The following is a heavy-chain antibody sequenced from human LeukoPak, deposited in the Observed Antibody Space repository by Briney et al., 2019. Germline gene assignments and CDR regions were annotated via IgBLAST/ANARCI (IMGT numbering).Heavy chain of an antibody. Sequence: PGGSLRLSCAASGFTFSSYGMHWVRQAPGKGLEWVAFIRYDGSNKYYADSVKGRFTISRDNSKNTLYPQMNSLRAEDTAVYYCANDGSGWSGIYYYYYYMDVWGKGTTVTVSS. J-gene: IGHJ6*03. D-gene: IGHD6-19*01. CDR1: GFTFSSYG. CDR2: IRYDGSNK. CDR3: ANDGSGWSGIYYYYYYMDV. V-gene: IGHV3-30*02.